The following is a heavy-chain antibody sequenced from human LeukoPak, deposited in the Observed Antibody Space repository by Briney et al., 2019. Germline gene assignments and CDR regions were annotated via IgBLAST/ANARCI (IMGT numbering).Heavy chain of an antibody. CDR2: IYNNGNT. CDR3: AREVTGGNPFDY. V-gene: IGHV3-53*01. J-gene: IGHJ4*02. CDR1: GFTVSSNY. D-gene: IGHD4-23*01. Sequence: GGSLRLSCAASGFTVSSNYMSWVRQAPGKGLEWVSVIYNNGNTYYADSVKGRLTISRDNSKNTLYLQMNSLRAEDTAVYYCAREVTGGNPFDYWGQGTLVTVSS.